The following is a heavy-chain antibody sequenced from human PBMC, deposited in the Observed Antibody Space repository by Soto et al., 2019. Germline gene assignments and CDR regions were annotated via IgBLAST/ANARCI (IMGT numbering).Heavy chain of an antibody. V-gene: IGHV3-30*18. J-gene: IGHJ5*02. CDR2: ISYGGSNK. CDR3: AKDNCISTSCYRLYNWFDP. D-gene: IGHD2-2*01. Sequence: GGSLRLSCAASGFTFSSYGMHWVRQAPGKGLEWVAVISYGGSNKYYADSVKGRFTISRDNSKNTLYLQMNNLRAEDTAVYYCAKDNCISTSCYRLYNWFDPRGQGTLVTVSS. CDR1: GFTFSSYG.